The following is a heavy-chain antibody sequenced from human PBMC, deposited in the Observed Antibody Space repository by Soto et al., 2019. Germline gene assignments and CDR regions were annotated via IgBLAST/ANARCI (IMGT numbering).Heavy chain of an antibody. CDR1: GYTFTIYG. V-gene: IGHV1-18*01. CDR3: ARVDTAMVTLWFDP. Sequence: ASVKVSCTASGYTFTIYGISWVRQAPGQGLGWMGWISAYNGNTNYAQKLQGRVTMTTDTSTSTAYMELRSLRSDDTAVYYCARVDTAMVTLWFDPWGQGTLVTVSS. CDR2: ISAYNGNT. D-gene: IGHD5-18*01. J-gene: IGHJ5*02.